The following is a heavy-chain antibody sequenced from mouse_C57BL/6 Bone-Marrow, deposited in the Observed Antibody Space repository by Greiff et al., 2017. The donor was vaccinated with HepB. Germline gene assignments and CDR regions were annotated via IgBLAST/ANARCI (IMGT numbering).Heavy chain of an antibody. Sequence: VQLKQSVAELVRPGASVKLSCTASGFNIKNTYMHWVKQRPEQGLEWIGRIDPANGNTKYAPKFQGKATITADTSSNTAYLQLISLTSEDTAIYYCARFITTVPSFFDYWGQGTTLTVSS. J-gene: IGHJ2*01. D-gene: IGHD1-1*01. V-gene: IGHV14-3*01. CDR3: ARFITTVPSFFDY. CDR2: IDPANGNT. CDR1: GFNIKNTY.